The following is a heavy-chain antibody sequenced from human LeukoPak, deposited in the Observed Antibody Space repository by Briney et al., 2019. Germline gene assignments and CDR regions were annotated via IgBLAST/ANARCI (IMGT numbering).Heavy chain of an antibody. J-gene: IGHJ3*02. CDR1: GGSVSSGSYY. CDR3: ARGRGSYAQDAFDI. CDR2: IYYSGST. Sequence: SETLSLTCTVSGGSVSSGSYYWSWIRQPPGKGLEWIGYIYYSGSTNYNPSLKSRVTISVDTSKNQFSLKLSSVTAADTAVYYCARGRGSYAQDAFDIWGQGTMVTVSS. D-gene: IGHD1-26*01. V-gene: IGHV4-61*01.